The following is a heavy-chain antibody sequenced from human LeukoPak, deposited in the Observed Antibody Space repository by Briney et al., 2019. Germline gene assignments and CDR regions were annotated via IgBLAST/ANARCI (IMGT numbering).Heavy chain of an antibody. CDR3: ARVAKERVGGVFYFDY. Sequence: PGGSLRLSCASSGFTFSDYDMHWVRQATGKGLEWVSAIGAAGDTYYTGSVKGRFTISRENAKNSLYLQMNSLRAGDTAVYYSARVAKERVGGVFYFDYWGQGTLVTVSS. V-gene: IGHV3-13*01. D-gene: IGHD1-1*01. CDR2: IGAAGDT. J-gene: IGHJ4*02. CDR1: GFTFSDYD.